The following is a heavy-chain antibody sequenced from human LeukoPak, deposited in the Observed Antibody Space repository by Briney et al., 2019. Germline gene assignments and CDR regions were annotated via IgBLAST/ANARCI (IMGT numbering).Heavy chain of an antibody. D-gene: IGHD3-22*01. CDR2: INAGNGNT. Sequence: ASVKVSCKASGYTFTSYAMHWVRQAPGQRLEWMGWINAGNGNTKYSQKFQGRVTITRDTSASTAYMELSSLRSEDTAVYYCAREGETYYYDSSGYYYHYYGMDVWGQGTTVTVSS. CDR1: GYTFTSYA. V-gene: IGHV1-3*01. CDR3: AREGETYYYDSSGYYYHYYGMDV. J-gene: IGHJ6*02.